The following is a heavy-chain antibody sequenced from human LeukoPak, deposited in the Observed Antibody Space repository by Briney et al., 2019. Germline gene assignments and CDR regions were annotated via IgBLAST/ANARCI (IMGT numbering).Heavy chain of an antibody. V-gene: IGHV3-23*01. D-gene: IGHD2-8*01. CDR3: AKEQRIRHCSEGVCMEGYYFDY. J-gene: IGHJ4*02. Sequence: TGGSLRLSCTGSGFPFNMFAMNWVRQAPGQGLEWVSGLSRGGETTNYADSVKGRFTVSRDTSKNMVFLQMNDLRPEDTAVYYCAKEQRIRHCSEGVCMEGYYFDYWGQGSLATVSS. CDR1: GFPFNMFA. CDR2: LSRGGETT.